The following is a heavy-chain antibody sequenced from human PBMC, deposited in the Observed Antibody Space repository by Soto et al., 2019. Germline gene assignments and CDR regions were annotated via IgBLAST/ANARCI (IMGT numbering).Heavy chain of an antibody. CDR3: ARSVAAAGIGYYCYGMDV. Sequence: SVKVSCKASGGTFSSYTISWVRQAPGQGLEWMGRIIPILGIANYAQKFQGRVTITADKSTSTAYMELSSLRSEDTAVYYCARSVAAAGIGYYCYGMDVWGQGTTVTVSS. V-gene: IGHV1-69*02. CDR2: IIPILGIA. J-gene: IGHJ6*02. CDR1: GGTFSSYT. D-gene: IGHD6-13*01.